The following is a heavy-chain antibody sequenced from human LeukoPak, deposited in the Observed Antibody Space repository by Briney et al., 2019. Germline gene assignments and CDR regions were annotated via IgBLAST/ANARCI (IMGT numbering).Heavy chain of an antibody. CDR3: AKGGSTRPWSFDM. D-gene: IGHD2-2*01. J-gene: IGHJ3*02. CDR1: GYTLINYG. V-gene: IGHV1-18*01. CDR2: ISFKNGNT. Sequence: ASVKVSCKASGYTLINYGISWVRQAPGQGLEWMGSISFKNGNTNCAQKFQGRVTMTTDTSTSTAYMEVMSLRSDDTAVYYCAKGGSTRPWSFDMWGQGTMVTVSS.